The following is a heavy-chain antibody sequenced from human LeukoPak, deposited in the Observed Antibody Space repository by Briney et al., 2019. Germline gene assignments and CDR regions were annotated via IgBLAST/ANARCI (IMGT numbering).Heavy chain of an antibody. V-gene: IGHV3-30*02. D-gene: IGHD1-1*01. CDR3: AKDRIGSFPNHFDS. Sequence: GGSLRLSCAASGFTFSNYAMHWVRQAPGKRLEWVAFVDSNAINKDYADSVKGRFTVSRDNSKDTMYLQMNSLRAGDTAVYYCAKDRIGSFPNHFDSWGQGTLVTVSS. CDR1: GFTFSNYA. CDR2: VDSNAINK. J-gene: IGHJ4*02.